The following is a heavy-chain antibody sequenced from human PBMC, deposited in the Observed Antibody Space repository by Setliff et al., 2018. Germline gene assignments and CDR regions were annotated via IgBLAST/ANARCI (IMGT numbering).Heavy chain of an antibody. CDR1: GYTFTSYG. V-gene: IGHV1-18*01. CDR2: ISAYNGNT. J-gene: IGHJ1*01. CDR3: ARDPWQWLTTFTSAEYFQH. Sequence: GASVKVSCKASGYTFTSYGISWVRQAPGQGLEWMGWISAYNGNTNYAQKLQGRVTMTTDTSTSTAYMELRSLRSDDTAVYYCARDPWQWLTTFTSAEYFQHWGQGTLVTVSS. D-gene: IGHD6-19*01.